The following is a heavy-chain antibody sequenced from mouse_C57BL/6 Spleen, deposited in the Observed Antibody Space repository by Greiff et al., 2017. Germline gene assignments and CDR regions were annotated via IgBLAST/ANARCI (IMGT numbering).Heavy chain of an antibody. J-gene: IGHJ1*03. Sequence: VQVVESGPELVKPGASVKISCKASGYTFTDYYINWVKQRPGQGLEWIGWIYPGSGNTKYNEKFKGKATLTVDTSSSTAYMQLSSLTSEDSAVYFCARQGDDYDGFWYFDVWGTGTTVTVSS. V-gene: IGHV1-84*01. CDR2: IYPGSGNT. CDR3: ARQGDDYDGFWYFDV. D-gene: IGHD2-4*01. CDR1: GYTFTDYY.